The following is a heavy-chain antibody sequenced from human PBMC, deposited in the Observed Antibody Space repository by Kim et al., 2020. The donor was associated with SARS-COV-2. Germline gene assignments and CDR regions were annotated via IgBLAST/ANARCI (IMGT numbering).Heavy chain of an antibody. J-gene: IGHJ6*02. CDR2: ISSSGSTI. CDR1: GFTFSDYY. CDR3: ARMSYYDSSGYIYYYYGMDV. D-gene: IGHD3-22*01. V-gene: IGHV3-11*01. Sequence: GGSLRLSCAASGFTFSDYYMSWIRQAPGKGLEWVSYISSSGSTIYYADSVKGRFTISRDNAKNSLYLQMNSLRAEDTAVYYCARMSYYDSSGYIYYYYGMDVWGQGTTVTVSS.